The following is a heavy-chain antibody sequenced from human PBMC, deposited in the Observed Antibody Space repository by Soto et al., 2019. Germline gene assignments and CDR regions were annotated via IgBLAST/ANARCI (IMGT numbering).Heavy chain of an antibody. V-gene: IGHV4-4*02. CDR2: IYHGGTT. J-gene: IGHJ4*02. CDR1: GASISSSDW. D-gene: IGHD3-16*01. Sequence: QVQLQESGPGLVMPSGTLSLTCAVSGASISSSDWWNWVRQPPGKGLEWIGEIYHGGTTIYNPSLNSRVSISIDESKNHFSLKLTSVTAADTAVYYCARDFKAPIDAWAFDYWGQGILVTVSS. CDR3: ARDFKAPIDAWAFDY.